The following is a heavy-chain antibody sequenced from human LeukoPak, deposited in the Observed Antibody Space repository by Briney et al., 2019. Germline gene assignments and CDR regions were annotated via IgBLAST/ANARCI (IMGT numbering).Heavy chain of an antibody. Sequence: AETLSLTCAVYGGSFRGYYWSWIRQPPGKALEWIGEINHSGSTNYNPSLKSRVTISVDTSKNQFSLKLSSVTAADTAVYYCAALDSSSWTFYPWGQGTLVTVSS. CDR2: INHSGST. J-gene: IGHJ5*02. CDR1: GGSFRGYY. CDR3: AALDSSSWTFYP. V-gene: IGHV4-34*01. D-gene: IGHD6-13*01.